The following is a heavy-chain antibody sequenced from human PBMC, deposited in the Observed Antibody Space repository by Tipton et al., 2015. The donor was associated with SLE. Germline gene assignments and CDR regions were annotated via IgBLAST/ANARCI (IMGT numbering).Heavy chain of an antibody. CDR2: ISAYNGNT. CDR1: GYTFTSYG. J-gene: IGHJ1*01. CDR3: ARFRPSRTKTITIFEH. V-gene: IGHV1-18*01. Sequence: QSGPEVKKPGASVRVYCKASGYTFTSYGISWVRQAPGQGLEWMGWISAYNGNTNYAQKHPGRVTMTTDTSTSTAYMELRSLRSDATAVYYCARFRPSRTKTITIFEHWGQGTLVTVSS. D-gene: IGHD3-3*01.